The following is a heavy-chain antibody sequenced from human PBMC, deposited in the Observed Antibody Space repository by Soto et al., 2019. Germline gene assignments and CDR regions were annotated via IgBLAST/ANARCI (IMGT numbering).Heavy chain of an antibody. V-gene: IGHV4-59*01. CDR2: IYYSGST. Sequence: SETLSLTCTVSGGSISSYYWSWIRQPPGKGLEWIGYIYYSGSTNYNPSLKSRVTISVDTSKNQFSPKLSSVTAADTAVYYCARTANDYYGMDVWGQGTTVTVSS. D-gene: IGHD5-18*01. CDR1: GGSISSYY. CDR3: ARTANDYYGMDV. J-gene: IGHJ6*02.